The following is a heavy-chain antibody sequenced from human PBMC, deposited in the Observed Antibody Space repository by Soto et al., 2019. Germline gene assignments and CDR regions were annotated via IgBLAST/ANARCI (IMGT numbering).Heavy chain of an antibody. D-gene: IGHD7-27*01. Sequence: QVQLVQSGAEVTKPGASVKISCKTSGYTFSTYHMHWVRLAPGQGLEWVGIIKSSGDITLSAQKFQGRVTMSKDTSTSTVYMEVSSLRSEDTAVYYCAREPPNTSLFDCWGQGTQVTVSS. CDR3: AREPPNTSLFDC. CDR1: GYTFSTYH. CDR2: IKSSGDIT. J-gene: IGHJ4*02. V-gene: IGHV1-46*01.